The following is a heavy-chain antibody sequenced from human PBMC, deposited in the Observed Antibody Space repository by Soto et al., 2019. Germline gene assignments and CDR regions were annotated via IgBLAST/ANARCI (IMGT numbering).Heavy chain of an antibody. Sequence: QVQLQESGPGLVKPSETLSLTCTVSGGSISSYYWSWIRQPPGKGLEWIGYIYYSGSTNYNPSLKSRVTISVDTSKNQFSLKLSSVTAADTAVYYCARGRTPDFGVVIFDYWGQGTLVTVSS. J-gene: IGHJ4*02. V-gene: IGHV4-59*01. CDR2: IYYSGST. CDR1: GGSISSYY. CDR3: ARGRTPDFGVVIFDY. D-gene: IGHD3-3*01.